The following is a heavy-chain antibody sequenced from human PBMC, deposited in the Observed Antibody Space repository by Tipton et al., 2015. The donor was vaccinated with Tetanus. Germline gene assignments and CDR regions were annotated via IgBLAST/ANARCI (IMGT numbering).Heavy chain of an antibody. D-gene: IGHD5-18*01. Sequence: GLEKPSETLSLTCTVSRGPISSYYWSWIRQPAGKGLEWIGHISNGNPDYPPSLKNRLILFADTSKNELSLKLQSVTAADAAVYYCARGITDGYFRRLDHWGQGIRVAVSP. CDR2: ISNGNP. J-gene: IGHJ4*02. V-gene: IGHV4-4*07. CDR1: RGPISSYY. CDR3: ARGITDGYFRRLDH.